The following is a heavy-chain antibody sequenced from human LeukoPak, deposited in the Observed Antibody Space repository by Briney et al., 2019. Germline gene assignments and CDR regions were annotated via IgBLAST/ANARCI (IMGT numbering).Heavy chain of an antibody. Sequence: ASVKVSCKASGHTFTSYDINWVRQATGQGLEWMGWMNPNSGNTGYAQKFQGRVTMTRNTSISTAYMELSSLRSEDTAVYYCASYYGSGSYPSIDWYFDLWGRGTLVTVSS. J-gene: IGHJ2*01. D-gene: IGHD3-10*01. CDR3: ASYYGSGSYPSIDWYFDL. V-gene: IGHV1-8*01. CDR2: MNPNSGNT. CDR1: GHTFTSYD.